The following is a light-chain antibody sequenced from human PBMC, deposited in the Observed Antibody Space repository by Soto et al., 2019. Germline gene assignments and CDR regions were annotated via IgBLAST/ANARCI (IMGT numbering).Light chain of an antibody. V-gene: IGLV6-57*04. Sequence: LTQPHSVSGSPGKTVTISCTRSSGGIASSYVQWYQQRPGSAPTTVIYENDQRPSEVPDRFSGSIDSSSDSASLTISGLTNEDETDYYCQSYDSSDVVFGGGTKLTVL. CDR2: END. CDR1: SGGIASSY. J-gene: IGLJ2*01. CDR3: QSYDSSDVV.